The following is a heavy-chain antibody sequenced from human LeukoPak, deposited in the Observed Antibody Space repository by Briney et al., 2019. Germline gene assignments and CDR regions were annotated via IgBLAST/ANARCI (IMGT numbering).Heavy chain of an antibody. CDR2: IIPIFGTA. CDR1: GYTFTSYG. Sequence: GASVKVSCKASGYTFTSYGISWVRQAPGQGLEWMGGIIPIFGTANYAQKFQGRVTITADESTSTAYMELSSLRSEDTAVYYCARDGGGKLLNDYFDYWGQGTLVTVSS. V-gene: IGHV1-69*13. J-gene: IGHJ4*02. D-gene: IGHD2-15*01. CDR3: ARDGGGKLLNDYFDY.